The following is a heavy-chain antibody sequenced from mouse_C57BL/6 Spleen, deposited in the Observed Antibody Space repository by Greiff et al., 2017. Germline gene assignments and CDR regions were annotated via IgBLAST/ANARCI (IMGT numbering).Heavy chain of an antibody. CDR3: ARDTLMDY. J-gene: IGHJ4*01. Sequence: EVKLVESGGGLVKPGGSLKLSCAASGFTFSSYAMSWVRQTPEKRLEWVATISDGGSYTYYPDNVKGRFTISRDNAKNNLYLQMRHLKSEDTAMYYCARDTLMDYWGQGTSVTVSS. V-gene: IGHV5-4*01. CDR1: GFTFSSYA. CDR2: ISDGGSYT.